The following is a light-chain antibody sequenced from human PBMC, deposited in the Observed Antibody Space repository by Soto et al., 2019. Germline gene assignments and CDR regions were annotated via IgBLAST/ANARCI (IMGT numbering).Light chain of an antibody. CDR1: SSDVGGYDY. CDR2: EVS. Sequence: QSALTQPASVSGSPGQSITISCTGTSSDVGGYDYVSWYQQHPGKDPKLMIYEVSNRPSGVSNRFSGSKSGNTASLTISGLQAEDEADYYCSSFAAGKTDVFGTGTKLTVL. V-gene: IGLV2-14*01. CDR3: SSFAAGKTDV. J-gene: IGLJ1*01.